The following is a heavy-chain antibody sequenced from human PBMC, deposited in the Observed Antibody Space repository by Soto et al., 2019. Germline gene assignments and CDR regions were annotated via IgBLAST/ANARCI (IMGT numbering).Heavy chain of an antibody. V-gene: IGHV1-18*01. CDR2: ISAYNGNT. D-gene: IGHD6-19*01. Sequence: ASVKVSCKASGYTFTSYGISWVRQAPGQGLEWMGWISAYNGNTSYAQKLQGRVTMTTDTSTSTAYMELRSLRSDDTAVYYCASGNSSGWYVPGAFDYWGQGTLVTVSS. CDR1: GYTFTSYG. J-gene: IGHJ4*02. CDR3: ASGNSSGWYVPGAFDY.